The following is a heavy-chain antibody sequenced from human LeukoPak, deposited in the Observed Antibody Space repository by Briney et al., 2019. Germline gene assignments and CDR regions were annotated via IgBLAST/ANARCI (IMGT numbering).Heavy chain of an antibody. CDR1: GYTYTTYG. J-gene: IGHJ4*02. CDR2: INPYNGDT. D-gene: IGHD2-2*01. Sequence: ASMKVSCKASGYTYTTYGISWVRQAPGQGLEWMGWINPYNGDTNYAQKLQGRVTMTTDTSTSTAYMELRSLKSDDMALYYCAVTSGYCSSTSCSNFDYWGQGTLVTVSS. CDR3: AVTSGYCSSTSCSNFDY. V-gene: IGHV1-18*03.